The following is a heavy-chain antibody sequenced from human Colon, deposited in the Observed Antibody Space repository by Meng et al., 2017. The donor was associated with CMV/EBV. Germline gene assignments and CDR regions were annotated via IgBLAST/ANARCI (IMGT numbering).Heavy chain of an antibody. CDR1: GYVLDLHG. CDR3: ARVYEYSSSWGSDY. J-gene: IGHJ4*02. V-gene: IGHV1-18*01. CDR2: ISADKRYT. Sequence: PGPSRGDTKNRGATSTDSRNLSGYVLDLHGSGWVRQAPGQGLEWMGWISADKRYTSYAQNLQGRVTMTTDASTSTAYMELRGLRSNDTAVYYCARVYEYSSSWGSDYWGQGTLVTVSS. D-gene: IGHD6-6*01.